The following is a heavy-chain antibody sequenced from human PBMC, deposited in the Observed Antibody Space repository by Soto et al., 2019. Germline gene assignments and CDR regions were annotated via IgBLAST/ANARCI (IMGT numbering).Heavy chain of an antibody. J-gene: IGHJ6*02. CDR3: PRNGDYYYYGMDV. CDR2: IYYSGST. CDR1: GGSISSSSYY. V-gene: IGHV4-39*01. Sequence: SETLSLTCTVSGGSISSSSYYWGWIRQPPGKGLEWIGSIYYSGSTYYNPSLKSRVTISVDTSKNQFSLKLSSVTAADTAVYYCPRNGDYYYYGMDVWGQGTTVTVSS.